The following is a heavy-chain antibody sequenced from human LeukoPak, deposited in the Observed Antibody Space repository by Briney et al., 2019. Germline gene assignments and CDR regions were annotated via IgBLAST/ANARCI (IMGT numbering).Heavy chain of an antibody. Sequence: PGGSLRLSCAASRFTFSDYYMSWVRQAPGKGLEWVSVVSGTGGRTYYADSVKGRFTISRDNSKSTLYLQMNSLRAEDTALYYCVKASSSSPQYNWFDAWGQGTLVTVST. V-gene: IGHV3-23*01. CDR2: VSGTGGRT. CDR3: VKASSSSPQYNWFDA. D-gene: IGHD6-6*01. CDR1: RFTFSDYY. J-gene: IGHJ5*02.